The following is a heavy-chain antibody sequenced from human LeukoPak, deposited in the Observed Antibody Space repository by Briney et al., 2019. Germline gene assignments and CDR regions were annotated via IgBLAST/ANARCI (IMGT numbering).Heavy chain of an antibody. CDR1: TGSTSSNSYY. V-gene: IGHV4-39*01. J-gene: IGHJ4*01. CDR3: GARRVGPLRPLDF. D-gene: IGHD5/OR15-5a*01. CDR2: IKSAGTT. Sequence: SETLSLTCTVSTGSTSSNSYYWGWIRQPPGKGLEWIGNIKSAGTTYYNLALESRVTISVDTSKNQFSLKLASVTAADTAVYFCGARRVGPLRPLDFWGHGTLVTVSA.